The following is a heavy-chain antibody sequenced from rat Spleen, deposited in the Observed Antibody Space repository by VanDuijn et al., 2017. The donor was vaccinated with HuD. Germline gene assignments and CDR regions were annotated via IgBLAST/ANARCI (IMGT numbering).Heavy chain of an antibody. Sequence: QVQLKESGPGLVQPSQTLSLTCTVSGFSLTSYHVSWVRQPPEKGLEWIAAISSGGSTYYNSALKSRLSISRDTSKSQVFLKMNSLQTEDTAMYFWARSGTMGITLFDYWGKGVMVTVSS. CDR3: ARSGTMGITLFDY. CDR1: GFSLTSYH. D-gene: IGHD1-9*01. V-gene: IGHV2-6*01. CDR2: ISSGGST. J-gene: IGHJ2*01.